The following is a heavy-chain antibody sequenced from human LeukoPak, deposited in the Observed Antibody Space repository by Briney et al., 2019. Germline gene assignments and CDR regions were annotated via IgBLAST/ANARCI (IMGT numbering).Heavy chain of an antibody. CDR2: ISAYNGNT. CDR3: ARDTPYYYDSSGYRSRFDY. D-gene: IGHD3-22*01. CDR1: GYTFTGYY. Sequence: ASVKVSCKASGYTFTGYYMHWVRQAPGQGLEWMGWISAYNGNTNYAQKLQGRVTMTTDTSTSTAYMELRRLRSDDTAVYYCARDTPYYYDSSGYRSRFDYWGQGTLVTVSS. V-gene: IGHV1-18*04. J-gene: IGHJ4*02.